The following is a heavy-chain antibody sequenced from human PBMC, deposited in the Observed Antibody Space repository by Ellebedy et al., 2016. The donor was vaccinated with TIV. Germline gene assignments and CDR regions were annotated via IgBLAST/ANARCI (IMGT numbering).Heavy chain of an antibody. CDR2: LWFDGDNR. CDR3: AREFDDYFFDY. Sequence: PGGSLRLSCAASGFTFSSYGMHWVRQAPGKGLEWVAGLWFDGDNRYYADSVKGRFTISRDNSKNTLYLQVNSLRAEDTAVYYCAREFDDYFFDYWGQGTLVTVSS. D-gene: IGHD2-21*02. V-gene: IGHV3-33*01. J-gene: IGHJ4*02. CDR1: GFTFSSYG.